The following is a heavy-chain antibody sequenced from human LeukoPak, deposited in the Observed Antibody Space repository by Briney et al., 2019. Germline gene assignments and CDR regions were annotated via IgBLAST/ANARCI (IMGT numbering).Heavy chain of an antibody. Sequence: GGSLRLSCAASGFTFSSYGMHWVRQAPGKGLEWVAVIWYDGSNKYYADSVKGRFTISRDNSKNTLYLQMNSLRAEDTAVYYCARDWRVPEITMIGVGLGYWGQGTMVTVSS. CDR1: GFTFSSYG. J-gene: IGHJ4*02. D-gene: IGHD3-22*01. V-gene: IGHV3-33*01. CDR2: IWYDGSNK. CDR3: ARDWRVPEITMIGVGLGY.